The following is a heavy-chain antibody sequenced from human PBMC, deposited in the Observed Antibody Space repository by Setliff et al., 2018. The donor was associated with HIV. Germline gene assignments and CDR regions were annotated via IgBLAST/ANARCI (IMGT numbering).Heavy chain of an antibody. CDR3: ARGQTTGEY. J-gene: IGHJ4*02. D-gene: IGHD4-17*01. Sequence: GGSLRLSCAASGFTFSSYSMNWVRQAPGKGLDWVSYTSSSGATIYYADSVKGRFTIYRDNTKNSLYVQMNSLRAEDTAVYYCARGQTTGEYWGQGTLVTVSS. CDR2: TSSSGATI. V-gene: IGHV3-48*04. CDR1: GFTFSSYS.